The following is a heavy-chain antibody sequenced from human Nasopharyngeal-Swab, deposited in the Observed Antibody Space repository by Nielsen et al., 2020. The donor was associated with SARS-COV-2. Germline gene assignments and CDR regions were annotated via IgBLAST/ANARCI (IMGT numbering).Heavy chain of an antibody. CDR1: GFTFSNYG. V-gene: IGHV3-30*18. D-gene: IGHD3-16*01. Sequence: GGSLRLSCAASGFTFSNYGMHWVRQAPGKGLEWEAVISYDGNIKSYADSVRGRFLISRDNSHNTLYLQMSRLRTEDRAVYYCAKAFGEDQLAEDAFDAWGQGTMVTVSS. CDR2: ISYDGNIK. J-gene: IGHJ3*01. CDR3: AKAFGEDQLAEDAFDA.